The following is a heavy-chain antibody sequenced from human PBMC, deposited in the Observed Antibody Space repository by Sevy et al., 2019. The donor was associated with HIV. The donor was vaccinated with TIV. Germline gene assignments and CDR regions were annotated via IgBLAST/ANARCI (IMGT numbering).Heavy chain of an antibody. CDR3: AKFVGLGMENWYFDV. D-gene: IGHD7-27*01. V-gene: IGHV3-23*01. CDR2: IIKSGDGT. Sequence: QLGGSLRLSCAASGFTFSNYAMSWVRQAPGKGLEWVSTIIKSGDGTYYADSVRGRFTVSRDNSRNTLYLQMNSLRVEDTAVYYCAKFVGLGMENWYFDVWGRGARVTVSS. J-gene: IGHJ2*01. CDR1: GFTFSNYA.